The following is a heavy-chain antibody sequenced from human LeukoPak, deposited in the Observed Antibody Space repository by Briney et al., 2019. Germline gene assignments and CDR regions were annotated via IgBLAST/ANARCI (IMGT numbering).Heavy chain of an antibody. V-gene: IGHV1-8*01. CDR2: MNPNSGNT. J-gene: IGHJ6*02. Sequence: ASVKVSCKASGYTFTSYDINWVRQATGQGLEWMGWMNPNSGNTGYAQKFQGRVTMTRNTSISTAYMELSSLRSEDTAVYYCASSYYYDSSGYYPPSNGMDVWGQGTTVTVSS. CDR3: ASSYYYDSSGYYPPSNGMDV. CDR1: GYTFTSYD. D-gene: IGHD3-22*01.